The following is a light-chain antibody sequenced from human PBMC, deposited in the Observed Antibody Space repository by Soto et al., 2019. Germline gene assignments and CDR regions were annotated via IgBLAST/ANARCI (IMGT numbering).Light chain of an antibody. CDR3: SSYTRSGTFV. CDR1: PSDVGGYNF. Sequence: QSALTQPASVSGSPGQSITVSCTGTPSDVGGYNFVSWYQQHPGKSPKLIIYHVTDRPSGVSDRFSGSRSASTASLSISGLQAEDEADDYCSSYTRSGTFVFGTGTKLTVL. CDR2: HVT. J-gene: IGLJ1*01. V-gene: IGLV2-14*01.